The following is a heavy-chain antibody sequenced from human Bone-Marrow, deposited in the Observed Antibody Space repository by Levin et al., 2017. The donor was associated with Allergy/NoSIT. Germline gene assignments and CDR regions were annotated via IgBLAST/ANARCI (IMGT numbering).Heavy chain of an antibody. CDR2: IYTSGSS. D-gene: IGHD6-13*01. V-gene: IGHV4-4*07. CDR3: ARLLTSSSSHYYGVGV. J-gene: IGHJ6*02. CDR1: GGSIRSHY. Sequence: SQTLSLTCTVSGGSIRSHYWSWIRQPAGKALEWIGRIYTSGSSNYNPSLKSRVTMSVDTSKNQFSLKLSSVTAADTAMYYCARLLTSSSSHYYGVGVWGQGTTVTVSS.